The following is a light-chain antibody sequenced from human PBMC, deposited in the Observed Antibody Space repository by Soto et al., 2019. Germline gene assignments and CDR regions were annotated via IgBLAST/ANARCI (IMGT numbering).Light chain of an antibody. Sequence: EIVLTHSRGTLCLSPWERAALSGLASQSVSNNYLAWYQQKSGQAPRLLIYGAFSRANGTPVRFSGSASGTDFTLIISRLEPEDVAVYYCQQYGSLPKTFGQGTKVDIK. CDR1: QSVSNNY. V-gene: IGKV3-20*01. J-gene: IGKJ1*01. CDR2: GAF. CDR3: QQYGSLPKT.